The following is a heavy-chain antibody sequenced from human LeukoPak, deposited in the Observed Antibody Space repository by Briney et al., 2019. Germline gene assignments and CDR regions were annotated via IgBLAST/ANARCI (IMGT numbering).Heavy chain of an antibody. CDR1: GFTFSSYE. D-gene: IGHD6-19*01. Sequence: PGESLRLSCAASGFTFSSYEMNWVRQAPGKGLEWVSYISSSGSTIYYADSVRGRFTISRDNAKNSLYLQMNSLRAEDTAVYYCASTARIAVAGFDYWGQGTLVTVSS. CDR2: ISSSGSTI. V-gene: IGHV3-48*03. J-gene: IGHJ4*02. CDR3: ASTARIAVAGFDY.